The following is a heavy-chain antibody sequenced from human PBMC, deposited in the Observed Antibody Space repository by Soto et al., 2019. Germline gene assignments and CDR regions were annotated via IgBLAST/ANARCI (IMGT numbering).Heavy chain of an antibody. CDR1: GGTFSSYA. CDR3: ARGDVVVITYYYYYGMDV. CDR2: IIPIFGTA. V-gene: IGHV1-69*13. D-gene: IGHD3-22*01. J-gene: IGHJ6*02. Sequence: SVKVSCKASGGTFSSYAISWVRQAPGQGLEWMGGIIPIFGTANYAQKFQGRVTITADESTSTAYMELSSLRSEDTAVYYCARGDVVVITYYYYYGMDVWGQGTTVTVSS.